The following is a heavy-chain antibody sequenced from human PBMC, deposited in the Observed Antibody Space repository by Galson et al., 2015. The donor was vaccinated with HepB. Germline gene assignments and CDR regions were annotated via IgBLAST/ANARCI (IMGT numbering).Heavy chain of an antibody. CDR1: GGSISISNYY. Sequence: SETLSLTCTVSGGSISISNYYWGWIRQPPGKGLEWIGSIYYHGRTYYNPSLKSQVTMSMDTSKDEFSLTLTSVTAADTAVYFCARSVDYGDCFEFWGQGIVVTVSS. J-gene: IGHJ4*02. CDR2: IYYHGRT. V-gene: IGHV4-39*01. D-gene: IGHD4-17*01. CDR3: ARSVDYGDCFEF.